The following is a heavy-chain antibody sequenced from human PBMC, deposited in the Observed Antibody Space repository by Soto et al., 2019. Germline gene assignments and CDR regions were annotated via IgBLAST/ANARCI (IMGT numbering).Heavy chain of an antibody. CDR3: ARTWLAGGTPADAFDI. D-gene: IGHD2-15*01. CDR1: ASSISSAYF. J-gene: IGHJ3*02. Sequence: SETLSLTCAVSASSISSAYFWGWIRQPPGKGLEWTATIFHTGGTYYNPSLKSRVTISVDTSNNQFSLRLNSVTAADTALYFCARTWLAGGTPADAFDIWGQGTMVTVSS. CDR2: IFHTGGT. V-gene: IGHV4-38-2*01.